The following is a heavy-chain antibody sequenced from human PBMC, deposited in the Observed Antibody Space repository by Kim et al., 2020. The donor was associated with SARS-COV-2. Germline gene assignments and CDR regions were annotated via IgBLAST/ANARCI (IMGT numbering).Heavy chain of an antibody. Sequence: RFTISRDNSKNTLCLQMNSLRAEDTAVYYCARTDFWSGYYIKPDYYYMDVWGKGTTVTVSS. V-gene: IGHV3-30*07. CDR3: ARTDFWSGYYIKPDYYYMDV. D-gene: IGHD3-3*01. J-gene: IGHJ6*03.